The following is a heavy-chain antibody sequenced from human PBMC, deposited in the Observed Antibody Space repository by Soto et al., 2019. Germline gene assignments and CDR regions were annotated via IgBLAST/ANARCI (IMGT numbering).Heavy chain of an antibody. D-gene: IGHD4-4*01. Sequence: QVQLVESGGGVVQPGRSLRLSCAASGFTFSSYAMHWVRQAPGKGLEWVAVISYDGSNKYYADSVKGRFTISRDNSKNKLYLQMNSLRAEDTAVYYCARERYEYSNPTYGMDVWGQGTTVTVSS. J-gene: IGHJ6*02. V-gene: IGHV3-30-3*01. CDR2: ISYDGSNK. CDR1: GFTFSSYA. CDR3: ARERYEYSNPTYGMDV.